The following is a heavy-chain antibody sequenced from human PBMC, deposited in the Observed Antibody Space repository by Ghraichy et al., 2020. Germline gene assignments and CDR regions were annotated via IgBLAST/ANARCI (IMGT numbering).Heavy chain of an antibody. D-gene: IGHD6-19*01. V-gene: IGHV3-53*01. J-gene: IGHJ5*02. CDR3: ARGLAVAGSFGWFDP. Sequence: GGSLRLSCAASGFTVSSNYMSWVRQAPGKGLEWVSVIYSGGSTYYADSVKGRFTISRDNSKNTLYLQMNSLRAEDTAVYYCARGLAVAGSFGWFDPWGQGTLVTVSS. CDR2: IYSGGST. CDR1: GFTVSSNY.